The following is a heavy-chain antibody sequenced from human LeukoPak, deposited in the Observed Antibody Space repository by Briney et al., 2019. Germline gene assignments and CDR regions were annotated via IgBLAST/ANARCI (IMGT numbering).Heavy chain of an antibody. CDR1: GYTLTALA. CDR3: ATFEPEPGDFGGLAY. D-gene: IGHD4-17*01. V-gene: IGHV1-24*01. J-gene: IGHJ4*02. Sequence: ASVKVSCKVSGYTLTALALHWVRQAPGKGFEWIGGFDSEEYDTIYAQKFQGRVTMTEDTSTDTAYMELSSLYFEDTAVYYCATFEPEPGDFGGLAYWGQGTLVTVSS. CDR2: FDSEEYDT.